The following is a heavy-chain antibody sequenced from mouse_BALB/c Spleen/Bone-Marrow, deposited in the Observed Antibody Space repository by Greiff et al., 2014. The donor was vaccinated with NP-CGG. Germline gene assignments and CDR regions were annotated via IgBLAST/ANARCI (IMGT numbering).Heavy chain of an antibody. CDR1: GYTFSHYW. D-gene: IGHD1-2*01. V-gene: IGHV1-9*01. CDR3: TRSLRRYFDY. J-gene: IGHJ2*01. Sequence: QVQLKESGAELMKPGALVKISCKATGYTFSHYWIEWVRQRPGHGLEWIGEILPGTGSTKYNEKFKGKATITADTSSSTAYMQLSSLTSEDSAVYYCTRSLRRYFDYWGQGTTLTVSS. CDR2: ILPGTGST.